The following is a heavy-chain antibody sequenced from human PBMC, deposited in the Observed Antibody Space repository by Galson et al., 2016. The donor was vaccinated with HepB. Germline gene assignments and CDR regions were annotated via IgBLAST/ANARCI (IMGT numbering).Heavy chain of an antibody. J-gene: IGHJ4*02. CDR1: GFTFSSYA. V-gene: IGHV3-23*01. D-gene: IGHD3-9*01. CDR3: AKSVLEYDSLTGYYRRGADY. CDR2: SGSGGPT. Sequence: SLRLSCAASGFTFSSYAMSWVRQAPGKGLEWVSSSGSGGPTYYADSVKGRFTISRDNSKNTLFLQMHSLRADDAAVYYCAKSVLEYDSLTGYYRRGADYWGQRTLVTVSS.